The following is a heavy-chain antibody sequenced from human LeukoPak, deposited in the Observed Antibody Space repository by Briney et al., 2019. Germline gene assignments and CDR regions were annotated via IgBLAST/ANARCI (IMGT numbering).Heavy chain of an antibody. CDR3: ARVMAIRYFDWLTYYYYYYMDV. CDR2: INPNSGGT. Sequence: GASVKVTCKASGYTLTGYYMHWVRQAPGQGLEWMGWINPNSGGTNYAQKFQGRVTMTRDTSISTAYMELSRLRSDDTAVYYCARVMAIRYFDWLTYYYYYYMDVWGKGTTVTISS. D-gene: IGHD3-9*01. J-gene: IGHJ6*03. CDR1: GYTLTGYY. V-gene: IGHV1-2*02.